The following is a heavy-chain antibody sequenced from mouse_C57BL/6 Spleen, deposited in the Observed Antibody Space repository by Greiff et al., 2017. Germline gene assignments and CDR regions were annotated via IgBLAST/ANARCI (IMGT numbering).Heavy chain of an antibody. CDR3: ARGYYEDDWFAY. D-gene: IGHD1-1*01. V-gene: IGHV1-15*01. J-gene: IGHJ3*01. Sequence: QVQLQQSGAELVRPGASVTLSCKASGYTFTGYWMHWVKQRPVHGLEWIGAIDPETGGTTYNQKFKGKAILTADKSSSTAYMQLRSLTSEDSAVXYCARGYYEDDWFAYWGQGTLVTVSA. CDR2: IDPETGGT. CDR1: GYTFTGYW.